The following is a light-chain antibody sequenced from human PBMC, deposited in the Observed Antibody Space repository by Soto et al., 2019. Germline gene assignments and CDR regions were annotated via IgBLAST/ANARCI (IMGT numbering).Light chain of an antibody. V-gene: IGLV2-14*03. J-gene: IGLJ1*01. CDR3: TSYRRGPLYV. Sequence: QSVLTQPASVSGSPGQSITVSCTGVSSDVGGSIYVSWYQHHPGKAPRLIIFDVNNRPSGVSARFSGSKSGNTASLTISGLQPEDEGHYYCTSYRRGPLYVFGTGTKVT. CDR1: SSDVGGSIY. CDR2: DVN.